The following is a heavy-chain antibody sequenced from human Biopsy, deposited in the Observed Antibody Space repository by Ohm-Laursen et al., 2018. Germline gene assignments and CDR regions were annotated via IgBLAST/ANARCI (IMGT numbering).Heavy chain of an antibody. CDR2: ISYTGGI. D-gene: IGHD2-2*01. V-gene: IGHV4-59*01. CDR3: ARMPHFYY. Sequence: GTLPLTWTVSGGSISGYHWSWIRKSPGKGLEWLAYISYTGGITSNPSLNGRATMSLDTSKNQFSLRLIYVTAADTAVYYCARMPHFYYWGQGILVTVSS. J-gene: IGHJ4*02. CDR1: GGSISGYH.